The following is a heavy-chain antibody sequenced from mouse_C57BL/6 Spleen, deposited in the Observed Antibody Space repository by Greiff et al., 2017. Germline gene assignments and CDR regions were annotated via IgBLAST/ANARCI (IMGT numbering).Heavy chain of an antibody. CDR1: GYTFTSYW. Sequence: VQLQQPGTELVKPGASVKLSCKASGYTFTSYWMHWVKQRPGQGLEWIGNINPSNGGTNYNEKFKSKATLTVDKSSSTAYMQLSSLTSEDSAVYYCARGPGYTKGDYYAMDYWGQGTSVTVSS. J-gene: IGHJ4*01. CDR3: ARGPGYTKGDYYAMDY. D-gene: IGHD1-3*01. CDR2: INPSNGGT. V-gene: IGHV1-53*01.